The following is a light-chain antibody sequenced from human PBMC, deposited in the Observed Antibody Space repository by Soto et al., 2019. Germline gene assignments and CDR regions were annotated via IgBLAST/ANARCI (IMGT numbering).Light chain of an antibody. CDR3: QKYLSALWT. CDR2: AAS. J-gene: IGKJ1*01. Sequence: DLPMTQSPSSLSASVGDRVTITCRASQGISNYLAWYQQKPGKVPKLLIYAASTLQSGVPSRFSGSGSGTDFTLTISSLQPEDVATYYCQKYLSALWTFGQGTKVEIK. CDR1: QGISNY. V-gene: IGKV1-27*01.